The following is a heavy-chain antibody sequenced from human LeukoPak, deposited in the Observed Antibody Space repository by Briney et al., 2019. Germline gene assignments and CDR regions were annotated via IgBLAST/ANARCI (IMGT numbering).Heavy chain of an antibody. V-gene: IGHV3-23*01. D-gene: IGHD6-6*01. Sequence: GGSLRLSCAASGFPFTFAMSWVRQAPGKGLEWVSSISGSGGDTYYADSVKGRFTVSRDNSKNTLYLQMNSLRAEDTAVYYCAKQSTARSLGEGGRGTLVTASS. CDR3: AKQSTARSLGE. J-gene: IGHJ4*02. CDR1: GFPFTFA. CDR2: ISGSGGDT.